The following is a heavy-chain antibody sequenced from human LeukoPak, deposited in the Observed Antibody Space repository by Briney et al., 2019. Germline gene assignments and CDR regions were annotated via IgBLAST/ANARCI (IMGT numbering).Heavy chain of an antibody. Sequence: GSLRLSCAASGFTFSDYYMSWIRQAPGKGLEWIGEINHSGSTNHNPSLKSRVTISVDTSKNQFSLKLSSVTAADTAVYYCARHGYSYEVDPWGQGTLVTVSS. V-gene: IGHV4-34*01. CDR3: ARHGYSYEVDP. CDR2: INHSGST. J-gene: IGHJ5*02. D-gene: IGHD5-18*01. CDR1: GFTFSDYY.